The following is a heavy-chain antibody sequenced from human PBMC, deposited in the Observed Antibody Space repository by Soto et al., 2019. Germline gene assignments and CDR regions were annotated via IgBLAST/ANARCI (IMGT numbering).Heavy chain of an antibody. V-gene: IGHV4-34*01. Sequence: SETLSLTCAVYGGSFSGYYWSWIRQPPGKGLEWIGEINHSGSTNYNPSLKSRVTISVDTSKNQFSLKLSSVTAADTAVYYCARLFYDFWSGYPDPVTRRGMDVWGKGTTVTVSS. D-gene: IGHD3-3*01. CDR3: ARLFYDFWSGYPDPVTRRGMDV. CDR2: INHSGST. CDR1: GGSFSGYY. J-gene: IGHJ6*03.